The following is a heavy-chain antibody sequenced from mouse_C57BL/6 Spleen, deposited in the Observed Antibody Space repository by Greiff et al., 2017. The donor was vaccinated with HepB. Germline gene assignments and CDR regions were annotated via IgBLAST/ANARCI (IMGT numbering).Heavy chain of an antibody. J-gene: IGHJ3*01. CDR3: ARETAQAGTWFAY. V-gene: IGHV1-76*01. Sequence: QVQLKESGAELVRPGASVKLSCTASGYTFTDYYINWVKQRPGQGLEWIARIYPGSGNTYYNEKFKGKATLTAEKSSRTAYMQLSSLTSEDSAVYFCARETAQAGTWFAYWGQGTLVTVSA. D-gene: IGHD3-2*02. CDR1: GYTFTDYY. CDR2: IYPGSGNT.